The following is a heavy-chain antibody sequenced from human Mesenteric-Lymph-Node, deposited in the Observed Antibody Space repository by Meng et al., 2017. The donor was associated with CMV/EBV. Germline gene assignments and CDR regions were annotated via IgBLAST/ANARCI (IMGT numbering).Heavy chain of an antibody. V-gene: IGHV3-23*01. CDR3: ARGRRGSFDY. CDR2: ISDSGGST. J-gene: IGHJ4*02. CDR1: GFTFNSYA. Sequence: GESLKISCAASGFTFNSYAMSWVRQAPGEGLKWVSTISDSGGSTYYADSVKGRFTISRDNSKNMVYLQMNSLRAEDTAVYYCARGRRGSFDYWGQGTLVTVSS. D-gene: IGHD3-16*01.